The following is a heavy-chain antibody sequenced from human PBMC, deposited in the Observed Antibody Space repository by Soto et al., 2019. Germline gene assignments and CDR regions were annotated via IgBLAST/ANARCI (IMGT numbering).Heavy chain of an antibody. CDR1: GYTFSSHG. J-gene: IGHJ5*02. CDR3: ARDLGYCRSGTCQREGFDP. D-gene: IGHD2-15*01. V-gene: IGHV1-18*01. CDR2: VSGDNANT. Sequence: QVQLVQSGAEAKKPGTSVKVSCTASGYTFSSHGISWVRQAPGQGLQWIGWVSGDNANTNYAQSLQGRVTMTTDTATNTGHMELRSPTSADTAVYYCARDLGYCRSGTCQREGFDPWGQGTLVIVSS.